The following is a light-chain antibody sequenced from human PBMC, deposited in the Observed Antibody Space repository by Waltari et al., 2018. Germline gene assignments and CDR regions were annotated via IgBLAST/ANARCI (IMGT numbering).Light chain of an antibody. CDR2: SNS. J-gene: IGLJ3*02. CDR3: AAWDDSLNGWV. CDR1: SSNIGRNI. Sequence: QSVLTQPPSTSGTPGQRVIISCSGSSSNIGRNIVNWYQQLPGSAPKLLIYSNSRRPAGVPYRFSGSKSDTSASLAISGLESDDEADYYCAAWDDSLNGWVFGGGTKLTVL. V-gene: IGLV1-44*01.